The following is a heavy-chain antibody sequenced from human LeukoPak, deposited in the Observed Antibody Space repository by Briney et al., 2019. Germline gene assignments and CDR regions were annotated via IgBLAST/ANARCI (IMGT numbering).Heavy chain of an antibody. J-gene: IGHJ6*04. CDR2: ISGSGGTT. V-gene: IGHV3-23*01. CDR1: GFTFTTYG. CDR3: AKGRITMVRGVSMDV. D-gene: IGHD3-10*01. Sequence: GGSLRLSCGASGFTFTTYGMRWVRQAPAKGLEWVSAISGSGGTTSYADSVKGRFTSSRDNSKNTLFLQMISPRAEDTAVYYCAKGRITMVRGVSMDVWGKGATVTVSS.